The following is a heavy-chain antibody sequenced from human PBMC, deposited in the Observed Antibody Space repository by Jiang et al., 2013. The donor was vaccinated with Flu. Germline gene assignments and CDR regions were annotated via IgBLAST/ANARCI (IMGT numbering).Heavy chain of an antibody. CDR1: GGSFSGYY. D-gene: IGHD1-14*01. CDR2: INHSGTT. J-gene: IGHJ4*02. Sequence: LLKPSETLSLTCAVYGGSFSGYYWSWIRQPPGKGLEWIGQINHSGTTYYNPSLNSGVTISVDTSKNQFSLRLSSVTAADAAVYYCARGPINENHDFDYWGQGSPGPPSPQ. V-gene: IGHV4-34*01. CDR3: ARGPINENHDFDY.